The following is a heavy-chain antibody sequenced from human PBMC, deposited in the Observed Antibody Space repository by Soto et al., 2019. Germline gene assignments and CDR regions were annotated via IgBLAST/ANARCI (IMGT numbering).Heavy chain of an antibody. Sequence: GESLKISCKGSGYRFTNYWIGWVRQMPGKGLEWMGIIYPGDSDTKYSPSLQGQVTISADTSITTAYLQWTSLKASDTAMYYCARSRRGAYSSGWYSPSGYYNYGIDVWGQGTKVTVSS. D-gene: IGHD6-19*01. CDR3: ARSRRGAYSSGWYSPSGYYNYGIDV. CDR1: GYRFTNYW. CDR2: IYPGDSDT. V-gene: IGHV5-51*01. J-gene: IGHJ6*02.